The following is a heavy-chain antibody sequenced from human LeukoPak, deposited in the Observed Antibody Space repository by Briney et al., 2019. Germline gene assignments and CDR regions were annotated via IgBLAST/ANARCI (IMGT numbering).Heavy chain of an antibody. CDR1: GGTFSSYA. D-gene: IGHD5/OR15-5a*01. Sequence: ASVKVSCKASGGTFSSYAISWVRQAPGQGLEWMAWISAYNGNKNFAQKLQGRVTMTTDTSTSTAYMELRSLRSEDTAVYYCASWSTGFQEWGQGTLVTVSS. V-gene: IGHV1-18*01. CDR3: ASWSTGFQE. J-gene: IGHJ1*01. CDR2: ISAYNGNK.